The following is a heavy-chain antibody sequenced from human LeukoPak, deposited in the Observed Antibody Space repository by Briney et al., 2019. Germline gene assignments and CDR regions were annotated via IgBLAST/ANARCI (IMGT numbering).Heavy chain of an antibody. CDR2: SRNKANSYTT. J-gene: IGHJ3*02. CDR3: ARDGYDILTGNHDAFDI. Sequence: PGGSLRLSCAASGFTFSDHYMDWVRQAPGKGLEWVGRSRNKANSYTTQYAASVKGRFTISRDDSKNSLYLQMNSLKTEDTAVYYCARDGYDILTGNHDAFDIWGQGTMVTVSS. CDR1: GFTFSDHY. D-gene: IGHD3-9*01. V-gene: IGHV3-72*01.